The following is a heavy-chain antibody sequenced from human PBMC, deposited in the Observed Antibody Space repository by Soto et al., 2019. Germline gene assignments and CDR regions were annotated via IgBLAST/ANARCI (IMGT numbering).Heavy chain of an antibody. CDR2: IIPIFGTA. Sequence: QVQLVQSGAEVKKPGSSVKVSCKASGGTFSSYAISWVRQAPGQGLEWMGGIIPIFGTANYAQKFQGRVTITADKSTSTAYMELSSLRSEDTAVYYCARDRSNFLSGYYPEYYFDYWGQGTLVTVSS. CDR1: GGTFSSYA. CDR3: ARDRSNFLSGYYPEYYFDY. J-gene: IGHJ4*02. V-gene: IGHV1-69*06. D-gene: IGHD3-3*01.